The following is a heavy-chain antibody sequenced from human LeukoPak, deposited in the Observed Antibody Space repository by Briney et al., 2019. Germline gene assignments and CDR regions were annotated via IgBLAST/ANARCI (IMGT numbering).Heavy chain of an antibody. CDR1: GYIFTGYY. V-gene: IGHV1-2*02. CDR3: ATPSYSSGWKYAFDI. D-gene: IGHD6-19*01. J-gene: IGHJ3*02. CDR2: INPNSGGT. Sequence: ASVKVSCKASGYIFTGYYMHWVRQAPGQGLEWMGWINPNSGGTNYAQKFQGRVTMTRDTSISTAYMELSRLRSDDTAVYYCATPSYSSGWKYAFDIWGQGTMVTVSS.